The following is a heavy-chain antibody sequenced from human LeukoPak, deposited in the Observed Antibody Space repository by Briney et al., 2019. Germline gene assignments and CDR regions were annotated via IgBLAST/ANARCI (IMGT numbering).Heavy chain of an antibody. V-gene: IGHV3-30*04. CDR2: ISYDGSNK. D-gene: IGHD1-1*01. CDR1: GFTFSSYA. J-gene: IGHJ6*02. CDR3: ARERHPYGMDV. Sequence: PGGSLRLSCAASGFTFSSYAMHWVRQAPGKGLEWVATISYDGSNKHYADSVEGRFTISRDNSKNTLSLQVNSLRAEDTALYYCARERHPYGMDVWGQGTTVAVSS.